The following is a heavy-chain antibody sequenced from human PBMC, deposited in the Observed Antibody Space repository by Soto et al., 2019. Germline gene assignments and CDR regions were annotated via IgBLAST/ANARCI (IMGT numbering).Heavy chain of an antibody. J-gene: IGHJ6*02. CDR1: GFTFSSYA. V-gene: IGHV3-23*01. CDR3: AKAVRIRFSWGGGMDV. CDR2: ISGSGGST. D-gene: IGHD7-27*01. Sequence: QSGGSLRLSCAASGFTFSSYAMSWVRQAPGKGLEWVSAISGSGGSTYYADSVKGRFTISRDNSKNTLYLQMNSLGAEDTAVYYCAKAVRIRFSWGGGMDVWGQGTTVTVSS.